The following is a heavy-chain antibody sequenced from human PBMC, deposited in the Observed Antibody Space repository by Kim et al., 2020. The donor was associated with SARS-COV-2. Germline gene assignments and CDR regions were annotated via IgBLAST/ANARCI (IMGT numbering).Heavy chain of an antibody. CDR1: GGSISSYY. CDR3: AGELVRSAVDI. D-gene: IGHD6-13*01. CDR2: IYYSGST. Sequence: SETLSLTCTVSGGSISSYYWSWIRQPPGKGLEWIGYIYYSGSTNYNPSLKSRVTISVDTSKNQFSLKLSSVTAADTAVYYCAGELVRSAVDIWGQGTMVTVSS. V-gene: IGHV4-59*01. J-gene: IGHJ3*02.